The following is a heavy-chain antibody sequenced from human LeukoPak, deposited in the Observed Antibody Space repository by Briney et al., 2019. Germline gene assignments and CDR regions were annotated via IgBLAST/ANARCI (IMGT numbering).Heavy chain of an antibody. CDR3: ARSNSDSGYDKYYFDY. CDR1: GYTFTGYY. Sequence: ASVKVSCKASGYTFTGYYMHWVRQAPGQGLEWMGWINPNSGGTNYAQKFQGRVTMTRDTSISTAYMELSRLRSDDTAVYYCARSNSDSGYDKYYFDYWGQGTLVTVSS. D-gene: IGHD5-12*01. V-gene: IGHV1-2*02. CDR2: INPNSGGT. J-gene: IGHJ4*02.